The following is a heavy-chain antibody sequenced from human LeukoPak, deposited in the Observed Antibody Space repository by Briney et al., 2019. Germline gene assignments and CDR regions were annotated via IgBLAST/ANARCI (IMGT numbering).Heavy chain of an antibody. V-gene: IGHV3-21*01. CDR1: GFSLSGYS. CDR3: ARGLH. J-gene: IGHJ4*02. D-gene: IGHD5-18*01. CDR2: ISSSSSYI. Sequence: GGSLRLSCAASGFSLSGYSMNWVRQAPGKGLEWVSSISSSSSYIYHADSVKGRFTISRDNAKNSLYLQMNSLRAEDTAVYYCARGLHWGQGTLVTVSS.